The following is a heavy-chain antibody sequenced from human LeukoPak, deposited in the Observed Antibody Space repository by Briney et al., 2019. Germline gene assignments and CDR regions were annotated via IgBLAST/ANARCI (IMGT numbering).Heavy chain of an antibody. CDR1: GFTCSSYA. Sequence: PGGSLRLSCAASGFTCSSYAMSWVRQAPGKGLEGVSAISGSGGSTYYADSVKGRFTISRDNSKNTLYLQMNSLRAEDTAVYYCAPTPVSSSFYFDYWGQGTLVTVSS. CDR2: ISGSGGST. CDR3: APTPVSSSFYFDY. J-gene: IGHJ4*02. V-gene: IGHV3-23*01. D-gene: IGHD2-15*01.